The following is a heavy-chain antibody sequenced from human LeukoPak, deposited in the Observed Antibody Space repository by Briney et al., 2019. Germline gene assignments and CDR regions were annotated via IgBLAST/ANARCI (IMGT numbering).Heavy chain of an antibody. CDR2: IYPGDSDT. D-gene: IGHD3-10*01. J-gene: IGHJ4*02. CDR3: ARPYYYDSGQYYFHY. V-gene: IGHV5-51*01. CDR1: GYSFTSYW. Sequence: GESLKISCKGFGYSFTSYWIGWVRQMPGKGLEWMAIIYPGDSDTRYSPSFQGQVTISADKSISTAYLQWSSLKASDTAMYYCARPYYYDSGQYYFHYWGQGTLVTVSS.